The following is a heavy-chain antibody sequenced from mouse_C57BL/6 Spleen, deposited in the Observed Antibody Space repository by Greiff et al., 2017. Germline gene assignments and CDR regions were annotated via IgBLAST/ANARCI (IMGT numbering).Heavy chain of an antibody. CDR3: TREGGLLGFDY. J-gene: IGHJ2*01. CDR1: GYTFTDYE. Sequence: QVQLQQSGAELVRPGASVTLSCKASGYTFTDYEMHWVKQTPVHGLEWIGAIDPETGGTAYNQKFKGKAILTADKSSSTAYMELRSLTSEDSAVYYCTREGGLLGFDYWGQGTTLTVSS. CDR2: IDPETGGT. D-gene: IGHD2-3*01. V-gene: IGHV1-15*01.